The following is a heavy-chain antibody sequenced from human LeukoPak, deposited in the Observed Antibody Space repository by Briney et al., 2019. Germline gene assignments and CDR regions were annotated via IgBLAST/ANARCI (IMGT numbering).Heavy chain of an antibody. J-gene: IGHJ6*03. CDR1: VGSIRGYY. D-gene: IGHD3-22*01. V-gene: IGHV4-59*01. CDR2: IYYSGST. Sequence: SETLSLTCDVSVGSIRGYYWSWIRQPPGKGLEWIGYIYYSGSTNYNPSLKSRVTISVDTSKNQFSLKLSSVTAADTAVYYCARVIYDIYYYYYYMDVWGKGTTVTVSS. CDR3: ARVIYDIYYYYYYMDV.